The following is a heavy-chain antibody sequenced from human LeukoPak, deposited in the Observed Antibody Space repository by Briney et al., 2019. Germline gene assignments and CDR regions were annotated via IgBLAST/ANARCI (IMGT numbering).Heavy chain of an antibody. CDR1: GFTVSSKY. Sequence: GGSLRLSCAASGFTVSSKYMSWVRQAPGKGLESVSVIYSGGSTYYSDSVRGRFTISRDNSKNTMYLQMNSLRAEDTAVYYCARHTNDYLLNTFDSWGQGTLVTVSS. CDR3: ARHTNDYLLNTFDS. J-gene: IGHJ4*02. D-gene: IGHD1-1*01. CDR2: IYSGGST. V-gene: IGHV3-53*01.